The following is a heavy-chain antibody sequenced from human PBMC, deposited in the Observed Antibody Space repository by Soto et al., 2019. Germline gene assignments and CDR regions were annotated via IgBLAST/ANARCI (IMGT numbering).Heavy chain of an antibody. D-gene: IGHD6-13*01. CDR3: ASYRYSSSWYSDYYYGMDV. J-gene: IGHJ6*02. V-gene: IGHV3-33*01. CDR1: GFTFSSYG. Sequence: PGGSLRLSCAASGFTFSSYGMHWVRQAPGKGLEGVAVIWYDGSNKYYADSVKGRFTISRDNSKNTLYLQMNSLRAEDTAVFYCASYRYSSSWYSDYYYGMDVWGQGTTVTVSS. CDR2: IWYDGSNK.